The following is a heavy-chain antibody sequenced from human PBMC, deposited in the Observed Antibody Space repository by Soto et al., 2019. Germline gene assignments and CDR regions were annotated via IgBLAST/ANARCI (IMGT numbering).Heavy chain of an antibody. V-gene: IGHV1-58*01. CDR2: FVVVRGNT. D-gene: IGHD2-15*01. J-gene: IGHJ3*02. Sequence: ASVQVSCKASGLTFRDSAVQWERQRRGHRLGWRGWFVVVRGNTNHAQDFQGRVTISRYMTTDTVYMELSSLRSEDSAVFFCAAAVLTYGNGGYFLDGFDTWGQGTMVTVSS. CDR1: GLTFRDSA. CDR3: AAAVLTYGNGGYFLDGFDT.